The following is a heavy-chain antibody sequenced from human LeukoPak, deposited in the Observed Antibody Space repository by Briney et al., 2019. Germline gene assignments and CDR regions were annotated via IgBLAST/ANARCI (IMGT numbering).Heavy chain of an antibody. CDR2: IWPSGST. D-gene: IGHD6-19*01. V-gene: IGHV4-30-2*06. Sequence: PSQTLSLTCSVSGGSISSGPYFWSWIRQSPGQGLEWIGYIWPSGSTNYNPSLKSRVTISVDTSKNQFSLKLSSVTAADTAVYYCARHKIAVAGNWFDPWGQGTLVTVSS. CDR3: ARHKIAVAGNWFDP. J-gene: IGHJ5*02. CDR1: GGSISSGPYF.